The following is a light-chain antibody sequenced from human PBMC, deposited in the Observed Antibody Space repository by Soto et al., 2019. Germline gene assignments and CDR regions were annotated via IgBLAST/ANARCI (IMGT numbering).Light chain of an antibody. CDR2: RSS. Sequence: ILMSQSPSSLSASVGDRVTITCRASQDLDNWLAWYQQKPGKAPQLLIYRSSTLKTGVPSRFSVFGSGTEYTLTINGLQPDDFANYYCQPYSSYWTFGQGTTVEI. CDR1: QDLDNW. V-gene: IGKV1-5*03. J-gene: IGKJ1*01. CDR3: QPYSSYWT.